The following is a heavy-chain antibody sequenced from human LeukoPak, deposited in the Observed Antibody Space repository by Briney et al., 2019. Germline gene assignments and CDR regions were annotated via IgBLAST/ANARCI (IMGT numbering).Heavy chain of an antibody. D-gene: IGHD4-11*01. V-gene: IGHV1-8*01. CDR1: GYTFTRYG. CDR2: MNPNSGNT. J-gene: IGHJ4*02. CDR3: ARGLVSVTTLTSYYFDY. Sequence: ASVEVSCKGSGYTFTRYGINLVRQANGPGPGGVGWMNPNSGNTGYAQKFQGRVAMTRNTSISTAYMELSSLRSEDTAVYYCARGLVSVTTLTSYYFDYWGQGTLVTVSS.